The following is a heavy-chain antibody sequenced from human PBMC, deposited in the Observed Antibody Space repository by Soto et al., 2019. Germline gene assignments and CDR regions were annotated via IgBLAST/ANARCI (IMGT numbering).Heavy chain of an antibody. Sequence: QVQLVQSGAEVKKPGSSVTVSCKASGGTFSSYTISWVRQAPGQGLEWMGGIIPIFGTANYAQKFQGRVTXTPXXSXSTADMELSSLRSEDTAVYYCARGNHRWLQLWYFDLWGRGTLVTVSS. V-gene: IGHV1-69*05. CDR2: IIPIFGTA. CDR3: ARGNHRWLQLWYFDL. CDR1: GGTFSSYT. D-gene: IGHD5-12*01. J-gene: IGHJ2*01.